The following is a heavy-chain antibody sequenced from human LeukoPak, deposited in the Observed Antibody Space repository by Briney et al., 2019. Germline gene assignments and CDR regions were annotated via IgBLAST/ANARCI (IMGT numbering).Heavy chain of an antibody. Sequence: GGSLRLSCAVSGFTFDDYAMHWVRQAPGKGLEWVSGISWNSGNIGYADSVKGRFTISRDNAKNSLYLQMNSLRAEDTAVYYCATPGHDILTGYSNDYWGQGTLVTVSS. CDR3: ATPGHDILTGYSNDY. D-gene: IGHD3-9*01. CDR2: ISWNSGNI. V-gene: IGHV3-9*01. CDR1: GFTFDDYA. J-gene: IGHJ4*02.